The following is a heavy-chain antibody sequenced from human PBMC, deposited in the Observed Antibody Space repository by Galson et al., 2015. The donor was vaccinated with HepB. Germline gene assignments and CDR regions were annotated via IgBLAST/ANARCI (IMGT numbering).Heavy chain of an antibody. D-gene: IGHD1-26*01. Sequence: SLRLSCAASGFIFKHYAVGWVRQAPGKWLEWVSIITFGGGTTYYADSVKGRFFISRDNSKKTLFLEMSSLRAEDTAVYYCAKLPYSGSYYEDAQYYFDNWGQGTLVTVSS. CDR1: GFIFKHYA. J-gene: IGHJ4*02. CDR2: ITFGGGTT. V-gene: IGHV3-23*01. CDR3: AKLPYSGSYYEDAQYYFDN.